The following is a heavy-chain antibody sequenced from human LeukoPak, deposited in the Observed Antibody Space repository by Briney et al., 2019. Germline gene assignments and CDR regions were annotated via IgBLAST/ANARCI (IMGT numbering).Heavy chain of an antibody. CDR3: AREDNYYYYMDV. Sequence: GGSLRLSCAASGFTFSSYIMNWVRQAPGKGLEWVSYISSSSSTIYYADSVKGRFTISRDNAKNSLYLQMNSLRAEDTAVYYCAREDNYYYYMDVWGKGTTVTVSS. J-gene: IGHJ6*03. CDR1: GFTFSSYI. V-gene: IGHV3-48*04. CDR2: ISSSSSTI.